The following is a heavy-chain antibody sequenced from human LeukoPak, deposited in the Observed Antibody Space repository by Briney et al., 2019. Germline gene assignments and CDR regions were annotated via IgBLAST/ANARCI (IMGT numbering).Heavy chain of an antibody. CDR2: IYYSGST. D-gene: IGHD5-18*01. J-gene: IGHJ4*02. CDR3: ARLGGYNYDFDY. V-gene: IGHV4-39*01. Sequence: PSETLSLTCTGSGGSISTSSYIWGWIRQPPGKGLECIGSIYYSGSTYYNPSLKSRVTISVDTSKNQFSLKLSSVTAADTAVYYCARLGGYNYDFDYWGQGTLVTVSS. CDR1: GGSISTSSYI.